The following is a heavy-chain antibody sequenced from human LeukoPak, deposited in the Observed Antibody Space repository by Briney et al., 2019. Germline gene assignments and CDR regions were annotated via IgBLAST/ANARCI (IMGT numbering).Heavy chain of an antibody. CDR1: GFTFDDYA. CDR3: AKDIGYSYGYGEFDY. CDR2: ISWNSGSI. J-gene: IGHJ4*02. D-gene: IGHD5-18*01. Sequence: PGRSLRLSCAASGFTFDDYAMHWVRQAPGKGLEWVSGISWNSGSIGYADSVKGRSTISRDNAKNSLYLQMNSLRAEDTALYYCAKDIGYSYGYGEFDYWGQGTLVTVSS. V-gene: IGHV3-9*01.